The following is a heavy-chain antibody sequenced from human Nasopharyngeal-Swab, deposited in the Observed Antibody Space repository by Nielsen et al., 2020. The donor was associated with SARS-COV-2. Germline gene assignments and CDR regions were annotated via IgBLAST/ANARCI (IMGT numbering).Heavy chain of an antibody. CDR1: GFSFNSYG. V-gene: IGHV3-30*02. CDR3: TTDFDWNAN. D-gene: IGHD1-1*01. Sequence: GGSLRLSCAASGFSFNSYGMHWVRQAPGKGLEWVAYVTYDGSNNYYADSVKGRFTISRDNSRNTLYLQMNSLRTEDTAVYYCTTDFDWNANWGQGTLVTVSS. J-gene: IGHJ4*02. CDR2: VTYDGSNN.